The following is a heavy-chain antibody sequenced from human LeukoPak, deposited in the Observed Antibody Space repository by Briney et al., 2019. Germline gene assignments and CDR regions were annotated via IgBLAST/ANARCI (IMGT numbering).Heavy chain of an antibody. D-gene: IGHD3-9*01. J-gene: IGHJ4*02. CDR1: GGTFSSYA. V-gene: IGHV1-8*03. CDR3: ARTHYDILTGYYSFDY. Sequence: ASVKVSCKASGGTFSSYAISWVRQATGQGLEWMGWMNPNSGNTGYAQKFQGRVTITRNTSISTAYMELSSLRSEDTAVYYCARTHYDILTGYYSFDYWGQGTLVTVSS. CDR2: MNPNSGNT.